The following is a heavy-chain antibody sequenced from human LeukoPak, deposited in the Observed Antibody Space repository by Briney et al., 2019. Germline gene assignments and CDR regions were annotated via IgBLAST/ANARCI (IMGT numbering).Heavy chain of an antibody. CDR2: INPNSGGT. Sequence: ASVKVSCKASGYTFTGYYMHWVRQAPGQGLEWMGWINPNSGGTNYAQKFQGRVTMTRDTSISTAYMELSRLRSDDTAVYYCARRTYYYDSSGYYQSQVFDYWGQGTLVTVSS. CDR3: ARRTYYYDSSGYYQSQVFDY. D-gene: IGHD3-22*01. CDR1: GYTFTGYY. V-gene: IGHV1-2*02. J-gene: IGHJ4*02.